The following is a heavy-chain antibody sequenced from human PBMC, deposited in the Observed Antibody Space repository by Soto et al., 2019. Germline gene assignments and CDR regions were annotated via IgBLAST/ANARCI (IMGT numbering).Heavy chain of an antibody. CDR2: ISWNSGSI. Sequence: GGSLRLSCAASGFTFDDYAMHWVRQAPGKGLEWVSGISWNSGSIGYADSVKGRFTISRDNAKNSLYLQMNSLRAEDTALYYCASQRRLGYCSSTSCPPIDYWGQGTLVTVSS. V-gene: IGHV3-9*01. CDR3: ASQRRLGYCSSTSCPPIDY. D-gene: IGHD2-2*01. J-gene: IGHJ4*02. CDR1: GFTFDDYA.